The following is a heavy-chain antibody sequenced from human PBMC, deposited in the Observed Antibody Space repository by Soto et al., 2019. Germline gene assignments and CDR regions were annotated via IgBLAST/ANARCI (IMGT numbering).Heavy chain of an antibody. J-gene: IGHJ4*02. CDR3: ARRYGGGFDY. D-gene: IGHD3-10*01. V-gene: IGHV4-59*08. Sequence: QVQLQESGPGLVKPSETLSLTCTVSGGSISSYYWSWIRPPPGKGLEWIGYSYYSGSTNYNPSLKSRVTISVDTSTNQSSLKLSSVTAADTAVYSCARRYGGGFDYWGQGTLVTVSS. CDR1: GGSISSYY. CDR2: SYYSGST.